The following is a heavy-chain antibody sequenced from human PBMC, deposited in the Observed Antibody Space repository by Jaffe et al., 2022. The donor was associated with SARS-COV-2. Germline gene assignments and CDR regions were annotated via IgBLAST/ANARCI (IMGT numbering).Heavy chain of an antibody. CDR1: GFTFSSYA. V-gene: IGHV3-23*04. Sequence: EVQLVESGGGLVQPGGSLRLSCAASGFTFSSYAMSWVRQAPGKGLEWVSGISGGGGSTYDAESVKGRFTISRDNSKNTLYLQMNSLRAEDTAVYYCAKVAVRCTSTTCYTRYPNFDYWGQGTLVTVSS. CDR3: AKVAVRCTSTTCYTRYPNFDY. D-gene: IGHD2-2*02. J-gene: IGHJ4*02. CDR2: ISGGGGST.